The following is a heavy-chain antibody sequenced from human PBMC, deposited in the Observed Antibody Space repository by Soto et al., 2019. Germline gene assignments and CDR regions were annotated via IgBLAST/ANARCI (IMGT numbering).Heavy chain of an antibody. CDR1: GASISSFAYY. CDR3: ARRERYYGSPGWFDP. J-gene: IGHJ5*02. CDR2: VYYNENT. V-gene: IGHV4-39*01. D-gene: IGHD3-10*01. Sequence: QLQLQESGPGLVRPSETLSLTCNVSGASISSFAYYWAWIRQPPGKGLEWIGTVYYNENTYNNPSLQSRVTISVDTAKNQFSLNLRSVTAADTAVYFCARRERYYGSPGWFDPWGQGTLVTVSS.